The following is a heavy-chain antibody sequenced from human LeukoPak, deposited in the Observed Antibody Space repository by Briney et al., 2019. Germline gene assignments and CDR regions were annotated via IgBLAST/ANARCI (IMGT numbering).Heavy chain of an antibody. Sequence: PSETLPLTCTVSGGSISSGGYCWSWIRQHPGKGLEWIGYIYYSGSTYYNPSLKSRVTISVDTSKNQFSLKLSSVTAADTAVYYCARIRFGEETDYWGQGTLVTVSS. CDR1: GGSISSGGYC. D-gene: IGHD3-10*01. CDR3: ARIRFGEETDY. J-gene: IGHJ4*02. V-gene: IGHV4-31*03. CDR2: IYYSGST.